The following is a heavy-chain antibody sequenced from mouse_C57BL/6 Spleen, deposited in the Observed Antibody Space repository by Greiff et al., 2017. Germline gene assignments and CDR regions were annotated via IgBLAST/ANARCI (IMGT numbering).Heavy chain of an antibody. D-gene: IGHD1-1*02. CDR2: INYDGSST. Sequence: EVMLVESEGGLVQPGSSMKLSCTASGFTFSDYYMAWVRQVPEKGLEWVANINYDGSSTYYLDSLKSRFIISRDNAKNILYLQMSSLKSEDTATYYCASGNYYAMDYWGQGTSVTVSS. CDR1: GFTFSDYY. J-gene: IGHJ4*01. V-gene: IGHV5-16*01. CDR3: ASGNYYAMDY.